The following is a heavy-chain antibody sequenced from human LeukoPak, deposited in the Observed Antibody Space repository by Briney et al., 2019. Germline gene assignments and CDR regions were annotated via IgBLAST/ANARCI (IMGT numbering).Heavy chain of an antibody. V-gene: IGHV1-69*05. Sequence: GASVKVSCKASGYTFSSYAISWVRQAPGQGLEWMGGIIPIFGTANYAQKFQGRVTITRDESTSTAYMELSSLRSEDTAVYYCARTGVLTGDLYWGQGTLVTVSS. CDR3: ARTGVLTGDLY. CDR1: GYTFSSYA. J-gene: IGHJ4*02. CDR2: IIPIFGTA. D-gene: IGHD3-9*01.